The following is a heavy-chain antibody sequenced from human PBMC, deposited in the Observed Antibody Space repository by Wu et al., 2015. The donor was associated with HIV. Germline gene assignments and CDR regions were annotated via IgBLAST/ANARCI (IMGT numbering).Heavy chain of an antibody. CDR1: GYTFSGYY. D-gene: IGHD6-6*01. CDR2: INPDSGGT. Sequence: QVQLIQSGAEVKKPGASVKVSCKASGYTFSGYYMHWVRQAPGQGLEWMGWINPDSGGTNYAQKFQGRVTMTRDTSISTAYMELSRLRSDDTAVYFCARDLVGKQLLYYMDVWGKWDHGHGLF. V-gene: IGHV1-2*02. CDR3: ARDLVGKQLLYYMDV. J-gene: IGHJ6*03.